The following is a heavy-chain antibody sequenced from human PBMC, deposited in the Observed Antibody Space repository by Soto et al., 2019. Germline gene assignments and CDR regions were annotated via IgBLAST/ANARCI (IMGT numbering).Heavy chain of an antibody. J-gene: IGHJ3*02. Sequence: SVKVSCKASGGTFSSYAISWVRQAPGQGLEWMGGIIPIFGTANYAQKFQGRVTITADKSTSTAYMELSSLRSEDTAVYYCAREEDYLYFNYSGFDAFDIWGQGTMVPVSS. D-gene: IGHD4-4*01. CDR3: AREEDYLYFNYSGFDAFDI. V-gene: IGHV1-69*06. CDR2: IIPIFGTA. CDR1: GGTFSSYA.